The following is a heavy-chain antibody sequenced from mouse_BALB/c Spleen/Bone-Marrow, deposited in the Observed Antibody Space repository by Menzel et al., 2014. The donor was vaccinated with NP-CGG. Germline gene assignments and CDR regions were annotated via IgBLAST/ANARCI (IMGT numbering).Heavy chain of an antibody. CDR1: GYTFSNYW. CDR3: ARGWYSMDD. Sequence: QVQLQQSGAEQMQPGASVKISCKATGYTFSNYWIEWVKQRPGHGLEWIGEILPGNTNANYNEKFKGRATFTADTSSNKAYMQLSSLTSEDSAVYYCARGWYSMDDWGQGTSVTVSS. J-gene: IGHJ4*01. CDR2: ILPGNTNA. V-gene: IGHV1-9*01.